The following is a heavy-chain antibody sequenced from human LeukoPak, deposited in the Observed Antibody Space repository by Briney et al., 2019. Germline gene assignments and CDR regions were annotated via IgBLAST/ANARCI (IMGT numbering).Heavy chain of an antibody. D-gene: IGHD4-23*01. CDR2: ISYDGSNK. J-gene: IGHJ4*02. Sequence: PGGSLRLSCAASGFTFSSYWMSWVRQAPGKGLEWVAVISYDGSNKYYADSVKGRFTISRDNSKNTLYLQMNSLRAEDTAVYYCARYGGSSRGHFDYWGQGTLVTVSS. CDR3: ARYGGSSRGHFDY. CDR1: GFTFSSYW. V-gene: IGHV3-30-3*01.